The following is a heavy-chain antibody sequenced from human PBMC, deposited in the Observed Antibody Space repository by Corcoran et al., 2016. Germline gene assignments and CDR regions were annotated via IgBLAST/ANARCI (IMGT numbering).Heavy chain of an antibody. J-gene: IGHJ5*02. Sequence: EVQLVESGGGLIQPGGSLRLSCAASGFTVSSNYMSWVRQAPGKGLEWVSVIYSGGSTYYADSVKGRFTISRDNSKNTLYLQMNSLRAEATAVYYCARGRGYYGSGSYLNWFDPWGQGTLVTVSS. CDR3: ARGRGYYGSGSYLNWFDP. V-gene: IGHV3-53*01. CDR1: GFTVSSNY. CDR2: IYSGGST. D-gene: IGHD3-10*01.